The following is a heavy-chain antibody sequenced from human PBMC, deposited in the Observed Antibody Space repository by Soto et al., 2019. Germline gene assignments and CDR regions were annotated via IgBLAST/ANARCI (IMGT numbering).Heavy chain of an antibody. J-gene: IGHJ4*02. CDR2: ISAYNGNT. V-gene: IGHV1-18*04. Sequence: ASGKVSCKASGYTFTSYGISWVRQAPGQGLEWMGWISAYNGNTNYAQKLQGRVTMTTDTSTSTAYMELRSLRSDDTAVYYCARDRDGQEDYDSWSGPNRYLDYWGQGTLVTVSS. CDR3: ARDRDGQEDYDSWSGPNRYLDY. D-gene: IGHD3-3*01. CDR1: GYTFTSYG.